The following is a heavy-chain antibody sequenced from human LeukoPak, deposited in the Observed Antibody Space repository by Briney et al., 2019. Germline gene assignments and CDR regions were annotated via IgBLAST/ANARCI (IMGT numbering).Heavy chain of an antibody. J-gene: IGHJ4*02. CDR1: GITFCSFA. CDR3: AKEGGDVLLWFGELFPRIYFDP. V-gene: IGHV3-23*01. Sequence: GPLRLSCAASGITFCSFAMSLVRQAPGKGLEWVSDISGSGCSTYYADSVKGRVTISRDNSKNTPYLQMNSLRAKDTAVYYCAKEGGDVLLWFGELFPRIYFDPWGQGTLVTVSS. D-gene: IGHD3-10*01. CDR2: ISGSGCST.